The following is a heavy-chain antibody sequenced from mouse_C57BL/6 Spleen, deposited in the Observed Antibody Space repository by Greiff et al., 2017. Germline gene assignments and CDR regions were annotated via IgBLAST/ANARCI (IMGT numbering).Heavy chain of an antibody. CDR1: GYTFTSYW. V-gene: IGHV1-52*01. D-gene: IGHD3-2*02. CDR3: ARHSSGYAMDY. Sequence: QVQLQQPGAELVRPGSSVKLSCKASGYTFTSYWMHWVKQRPIQGLEWIGNIDPSDSETHYNQKFKDKATLTVDKSSSTAYMQLSSLTSEDSAVYYCARHSSGYAMDYWGQGTSVTVSS. J-gene: IGHJ4*01. CDR2: IDPSDSET.